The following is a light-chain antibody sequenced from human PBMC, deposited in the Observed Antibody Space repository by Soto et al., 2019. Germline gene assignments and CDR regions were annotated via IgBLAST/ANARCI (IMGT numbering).Light chain of an antibody. J-gene: IGKJ5*01. CDR1: QSVRNY. CDR3: HQRINWPPIT. Sequence: EIVLTQSPATLSLSPGERATLSCRASQSVRNYLAWYQQKPGQAPRLLIYDASNRATGIPARFSGSGSGTDFTLTISSLEPEDFAVYYCHQRINWPPITFGHGTRLEIK. V-gene: IGKV3-11*01. CDR2: DAS.